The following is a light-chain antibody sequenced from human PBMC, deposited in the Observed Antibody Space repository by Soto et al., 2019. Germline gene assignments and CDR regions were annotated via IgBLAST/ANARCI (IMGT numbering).Light chain of an antibody. CDR1: QNIDNY. CDR2: TTS. CDR3: QQRYSNRWT. V-gene: IGKV1-39*01. J-gene: IGKJ1*01. Sequence: DIQMTQSPSSLSASVGDRVTITCRTSQNIDNYLNWYQQKPGTAPKLLIYTTSSLYSGVPSRFSGSGSGTEFTLTISSLRPEDFATYYCQQRYSNRWTFGQGTKVEIK.